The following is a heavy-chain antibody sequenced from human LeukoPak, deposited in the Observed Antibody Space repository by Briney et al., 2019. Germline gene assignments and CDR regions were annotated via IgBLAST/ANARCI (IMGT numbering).Heavy chain of an antibody. J-gene: IGHJ5*02. CDR3: ARVRDSSSWYRYWFDP. Sequence: SGTLSLTCAVSGGSISSSNWWSWVRQPPGKGLEWIGEIYHSGSTNYNPSLKSRVTISVDKSKNQFSLKLSSVTAADTAVYYCARVRDSSSWYRYWFDPWGQGTLVTVSS. CDR2: IYHSGST. CDR1: GGSISSSNW. V-gene: IGHV4-4*02. D-gene: IGHD6-13*01.